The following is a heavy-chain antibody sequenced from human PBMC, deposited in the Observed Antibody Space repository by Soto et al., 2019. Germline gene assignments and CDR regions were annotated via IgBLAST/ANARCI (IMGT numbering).Heavy chain of an antibody. D-gene: IGHD1-26*01. V-gene: IGHV4-59*01. Sequence: SETLSRTGTPSATTISIYYWSWIRQPPGKGLEWIGYMDYSGTKNNPSLKIRVTMSLDTSKNQFSLTLSAVTASDTAVYYCARAKPGSPLCARDLDIWGQGTMVTVS. CDR3: ARAKPGSPLCARDLDI. CDR2: MDYSGT. J-gene: IGHJ3*02. CDR1: ATTISIYY.